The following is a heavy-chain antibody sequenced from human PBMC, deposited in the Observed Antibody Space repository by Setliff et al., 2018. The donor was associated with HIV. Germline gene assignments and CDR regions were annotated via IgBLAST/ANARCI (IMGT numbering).Heavy chain of an antibody. V-gene: IGHV3-15*01. CDR1: GFNFKNAW. CDR3: ARPTNIDTLYYGSQTFYMYYYGLDV. J-gene: IGHJ6*01. CDR2: IKSRVDGETT. Sequence: AGGSLRLSCAGSGFNFKNAWMSWVRQAPGKGLEWVGRIKSRVDGETTAYAAPLKGRFTISRDDSKNTLYLQMDSLSTEDTAVYFCARPTNIDTLYYGSQTFYMYYYGLDVWGQGTTVTVSS. D-gene: IGHD1-26*01.